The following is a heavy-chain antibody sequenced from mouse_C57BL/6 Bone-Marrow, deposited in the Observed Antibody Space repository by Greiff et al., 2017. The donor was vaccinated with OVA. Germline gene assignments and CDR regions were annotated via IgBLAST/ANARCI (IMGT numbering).Heavy chain of an antibody. V-gene: IGHV1-81*01. D-gene: IGHD1-1*01. CDR3: ARSRFITTVVAYDY. CDR2: IYPRSGNT. J-gene: IGHJ2*01. Sequence: VKLMESGAELARPGASVKLSCKASGYTFTSYGISWVKQRTGQGLEWIGEIYPRSGNTYYNEKFKGKATLTADKSSSTAYMELRSLTSEDSAVYFCARSRFITTVVAYDYWGQGTTLTVSS. CDR1: GYTFTSYG.